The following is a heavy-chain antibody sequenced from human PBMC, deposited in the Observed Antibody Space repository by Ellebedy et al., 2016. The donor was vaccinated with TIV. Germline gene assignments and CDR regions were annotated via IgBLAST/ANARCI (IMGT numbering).Heavy chain of an antibody. CDR3: AMGTSGYYYAMNV. Sequence: GGSLRLSXVASGFTLGSYRMHWVRQSPGKGLLWASHISGDGSVTNYADSVKGRFIISRDNDKNILYLQMSSLRAEDTAVYFCAMGTSGYYYAMNVWGQGTMVTV. D-gene: IGHD7-27*01. CDR1: GFTLGSYR. CDR2: ISGDGSVT. J-gene: IGHJ6*02. V-gene: IGHV3-74*01.